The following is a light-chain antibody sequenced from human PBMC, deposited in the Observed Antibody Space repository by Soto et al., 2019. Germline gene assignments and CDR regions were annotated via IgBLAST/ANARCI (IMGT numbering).Light chain of an antibody. CDR1: QSVSSY. CDR3: QQRSNWQYT. Sequence: EIVLTQSPATLSLSPGERATLSCRASQSVSSYFAWYQQNPGQAPRLLIYDASNRATGIPARFSGSGSGTDFTLTISSLEPEDFAVYYCQQRSNWQYTVGQGTKLEIK. V-gene: IGKV3-11*01. J-gene: IGKJ2*01. CDR2: DAS.